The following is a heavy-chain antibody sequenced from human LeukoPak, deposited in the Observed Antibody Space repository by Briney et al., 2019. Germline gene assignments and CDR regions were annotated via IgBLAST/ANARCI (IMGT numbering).Heavy chain of an antibody. CDR1: GFTFSSHA. D-gene: IGHD6-19*01. J-gene: IGHJ4*02. Sequence: GGSLRLSCAASGFTFSSHAMSWVRQAPGKGLKWVSAISGSGGSTYYADSVKGRFTISRDNSKNTLYLQMNSLRAEDTAVYYCAKDGSTYSSGWPRDYWGQGTLVTVSS. CDR2: ISGSGGST. V-gene: IGHV3-23*01. CDR3: AKDGSTYSSGWPRDY.